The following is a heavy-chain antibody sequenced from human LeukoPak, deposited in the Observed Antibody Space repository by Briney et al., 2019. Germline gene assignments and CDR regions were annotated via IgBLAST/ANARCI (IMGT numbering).Heavy chain of an antibody. V-gene: IGHV4-59*01. Sequence: SETLSLTCTVSGGSISSYYWSWIRQPPGKGLEWIGYIYYSGSTNYNPSLKSRVTISVDTSKNQFSLKLSSVTAADTAVYYCARISGLRYFDWLLSVPSTQDAFDIWGQGTMVTVSS. CDR3: ARISGLRYFDWLLSVPSTQDAFDI. J-gene: IGHJ3*02. CDR1: GGSISSYY. D-gene: IGHD3-9*01. CDR2: IYYSGST.